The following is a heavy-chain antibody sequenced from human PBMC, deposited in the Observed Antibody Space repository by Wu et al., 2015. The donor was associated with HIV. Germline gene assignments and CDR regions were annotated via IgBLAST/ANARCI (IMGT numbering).Heavy chain of an antibody. V-gene: IGHV1-2*02. D-gene: IGHD5-24*01. CDR1: GYTFTGYY. J-gene: IGHJ3*02. CDR2: INPNSGGT. Sequence: QVQLVQSGAEVKKPGASVKVSCKASGYTFTGYYMHWVRQAPGQGLEWMGWINPNSGGTNYAQKFQGRVTMTRDTSISTAYMELSRLRSDDTAVYYCAREGLVEEMATVGAFDIWGQGTMVTVSS. CDR3: AREGLVEEMATVGAFDI.